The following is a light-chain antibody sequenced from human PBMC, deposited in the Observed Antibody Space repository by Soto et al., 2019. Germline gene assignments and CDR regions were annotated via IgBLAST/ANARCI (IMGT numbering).Light chain of an antibody. CDR3: VLYMGSGTWV. V-gene: IGLV8-61*01. CDR2: STN. J-gene: IGLJ3*02. Sequence: QTVVTQEPSFSVSPGGTVTLTCGLSSGSVSTSCYPSWYQQTPGQAPRTLIYSTNTRSSGVPDRFSGSILGNKAALTITGAQADDESDYYCVLYMGSGTWVFGGGTKLT. CDR1: SGSVSTSCY.